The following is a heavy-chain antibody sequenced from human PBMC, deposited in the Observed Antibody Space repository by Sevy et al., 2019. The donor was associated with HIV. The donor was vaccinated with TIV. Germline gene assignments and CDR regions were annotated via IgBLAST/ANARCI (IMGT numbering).Heavy chain of an antibody. J-gene: IGHJ4*02. V-gene: IGHV1-24*01. D-gene: IGHD3-22*01. CDR2: FDPEDDET. Sequence: ASVKVSCKVSGYTLTEFAMHWVRQAPGKGLEWMGTFDPEDDETMCAQKFQGRLTLTEDTSTDTAYMELSSLRSEDTAVYYCATTKDYYETSGYPVDYWGQGTLVTVSS. CDR3: ATTKDYYETSGYPVDY. CDR1: GYTLTEFA.